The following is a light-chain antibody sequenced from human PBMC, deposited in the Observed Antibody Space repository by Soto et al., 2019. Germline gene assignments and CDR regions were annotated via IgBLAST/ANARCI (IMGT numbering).Light chain of an antibody. V-gene: IGLV2-14*02. Sequence: QSGLAQPASVSGFPGHSITISCTETSSDVGSFNFVSWYQQHPGKAPKLMIYEGNRRPSGVSSRFSGSKSGNSASLTISGLQADDEADYYCSLYTSRSTRVFGTGTKVTVL. CDR3: SLYTSRSTRV. CDR1: SSDVGSFNF. J-gene: IGLJ1*01. CDR2: EGN.